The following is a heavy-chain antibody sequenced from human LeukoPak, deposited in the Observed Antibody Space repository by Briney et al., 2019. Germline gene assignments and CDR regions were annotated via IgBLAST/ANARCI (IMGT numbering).Heavy chain of an antibody. D-gene: IGHD2-21*02. CDR2: IYYSGST. CDR3: ARDASYCGGDCYPSYWFDP. J-gene: IGHJ5*02. CDR1: GGSISSYY. Sequence: PSETLSLTCTVSGGSISSYYWSWIRQPPGKGLEWIGYIYYSGSTNYNPSLKSRVTISVDTSKNQFSLKLSSVTAADTAVYYCARDASYCGGDCYPSYWFDPWGQGTLVTVCS. V-gene: IGHV4-59*01.